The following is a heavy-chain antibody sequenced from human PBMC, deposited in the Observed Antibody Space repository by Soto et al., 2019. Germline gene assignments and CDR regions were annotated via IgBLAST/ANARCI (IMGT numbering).Heavy chain of an antibody. D-gene: IGHD6-13*01. J-gene: IGHJ5*02. Sequence: PSETLSLTCTVSGGSIRSGDYYWSWIRQPPGKGLEWIGYIYYSGSTYYNPSLKSRVTISVDTSKNQFSLKLSSVTAADTAVYYCARALTRYSSSWYDWFDPWGQGTLVTVSS. CDR2: IYYSGST. V-gene: IGHV4-30-4*01. CDR1: GGSIRSGDYY. CDR3: ARALTRYSSSWYDWFDP.